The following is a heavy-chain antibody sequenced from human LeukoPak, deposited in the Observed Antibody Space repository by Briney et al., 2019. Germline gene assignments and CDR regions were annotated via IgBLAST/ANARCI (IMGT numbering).Heavy chain of an antibody. D-gene: IGHD3-10*01. CDR3: ARLSQTPDYYTLGGYYYLGY. CDR2: MSPNTGRT. V-gene: IGHV1-8*01. CDR1: RYTFTSYD. J-gene: IGHJ4*02. Sequence: ASVKVSCKASRYTFTSYDINWVREAAGHGLEWMGWMSPNTGRTGYAQKFQGRITVTRGTSINTAYMELTNLRSEDTAIYYCARLSQTPDYYTLGGYYYLGYWGQGTPVTVSS.